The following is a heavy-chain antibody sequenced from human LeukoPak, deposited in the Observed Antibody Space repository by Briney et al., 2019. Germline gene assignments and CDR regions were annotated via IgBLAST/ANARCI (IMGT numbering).Heavy chain of an antibody. Sequence: PSEALSLTCTVSGGSISSYYWSWIRQPPGKGLEWIGYIYYSGSTNYNPSLKSRVTISVDTSKNQFSLKLSSVTAADTAVYYCARWDVIAGAYDYWGQGTLVTVSS. CDR3: ARWDVIAGAYDY. J-gene: IGHJ4*02. CDR2: IYYSGST. D-gene: IGHD1-26*01. V-gene: IGHV4-59*01. CDR1: GGSISSYY.